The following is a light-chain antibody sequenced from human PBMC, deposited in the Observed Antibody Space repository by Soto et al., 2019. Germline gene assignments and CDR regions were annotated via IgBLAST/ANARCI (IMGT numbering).Light chain of an antibody. V-gene: IGLV2-8*01. CDR1: SSDVGGYNY. CDR3: SSDGGSNNYV. Sequence: QSALTQPPTASGSPGQSVTISCTGTSSDVGGYNYVSWYQQHPGKAPKLMIYEVSKRPSGVPDRFSGSKSGNTASLTVSGLQAEDEADYYCSSDGGSNNYVFGTGTKLTVL. CDR2: EVS. J-gene: IGLJ1*01.